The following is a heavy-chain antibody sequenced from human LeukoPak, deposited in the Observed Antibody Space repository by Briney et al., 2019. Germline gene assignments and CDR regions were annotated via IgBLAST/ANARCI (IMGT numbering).Heavy chain of an antibody. CDR1: GFIFSDHG. CDR2: IRYDASNR. Sequence: GGSLRLSCAVSGFIFSDHGMHWVRQAPGKGLEGVAFIRYDASNRYYAESVRGRFTISRDNSKNTLYLQVNSLRVEDTAVYYCAKDGNFRVPGEDWGQGALVTVSS. J-gene: IGHJ4*02. D-gene: IGHD1-7*01. CDR3: AKDGNFRVPGED. V-gene: IGHV3-30*02.